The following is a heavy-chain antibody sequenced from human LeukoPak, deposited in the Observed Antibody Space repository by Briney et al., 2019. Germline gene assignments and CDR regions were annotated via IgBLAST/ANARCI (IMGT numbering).Heavy chain of an antibody. J-gene: IGHJ4*02. CDR2: IIPILGIA. D-gene: IGHD3-22*01. V-gene: IGHV1-69*04. Sequence: GASVKVSCKASGGTFSSYAISWVRQAPGQGLEWMGRIIPILGIANYAQKFQGRVTITADKSTSTAHMELSSLRSEDTAVYYCARAYYYDSSGYLVYFDYWGQGTLVTVSS. CDR3: ARAYYYDSSGYLVYFDY. CDR1: GGTFSSYA.